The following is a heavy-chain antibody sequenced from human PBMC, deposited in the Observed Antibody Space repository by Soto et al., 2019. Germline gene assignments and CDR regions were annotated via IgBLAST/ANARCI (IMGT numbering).Heavy chain of an antibody. CDR1: GFNFSSHG. D-gene: IGHD3-22*01. J-gene: IGHJ4*02. CDR3: ARHYYDSSSLDY. CDR2: ISYDGSHK. Sequence: PGGSLRLPWAASGFNFSSHGLHWVRQAPGKGLEWVAVISYDGSHKLSTESVKGRFTISRDNAKNSLYLQMNSLRAEDTAVYYCARHYYDSSSLDYWGQGTLVTVSS. V-gene: IGHV3-30*03.